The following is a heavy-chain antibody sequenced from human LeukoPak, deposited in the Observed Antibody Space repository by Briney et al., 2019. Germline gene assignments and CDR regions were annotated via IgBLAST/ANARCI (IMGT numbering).Heavy chain of an antibody. D-gene: IGHD6-13*01. J-gene: IGHJ5*02. CDR2: IYPGDSDT. CDR1: GYSFTSYW. Sequence: PGESLKISCKGSGYSFTSYWIGWVRQMPGKGLEWMGIIYPGDSDTRYSPSFQGQVTISADKSISTAYLQWSSLKASDTAMYYCARQSAYSSSWYEWFDPWGQGTLVTVSS. CDR3: ARQSAYSSSWYEWFDP. V-gene: IGHV5-51*01.